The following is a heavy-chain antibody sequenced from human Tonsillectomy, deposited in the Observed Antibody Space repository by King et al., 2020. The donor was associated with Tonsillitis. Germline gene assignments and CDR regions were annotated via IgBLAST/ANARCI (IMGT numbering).Heavy chain of an antibody. CDR2: IYYSGST. Sequence: VQLQESGPGLVKPSETLSLTCTVSGGSISSYYWSWIRHPPGKGLEWIGYIYYSGSTNYNPSLKSRVTISVDTSKNQFSLKLSSVTAADTAVYYCARESDYYDSSGYYLGYFDYWGQGTLVTVSS. CDR3: ARESDYYDSSGYYLGYFDY. V-gene: IGHV4-59*01. J-gene: IGHJ4*02. D-gene: IGHD3-22*01. CDR1: GGSISSYY.